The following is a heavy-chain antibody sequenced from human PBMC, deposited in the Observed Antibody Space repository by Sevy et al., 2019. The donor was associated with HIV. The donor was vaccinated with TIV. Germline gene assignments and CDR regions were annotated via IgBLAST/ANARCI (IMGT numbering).Heavy chain of an antibody. Sequence: GGSLRLSCAASGFTFSANWMNWVRQAPGKGLEWVANIKGDGSDKHYVDSVEGRFTTSRDNAKNLLYLQMNSLRVVDTAVYYCAHETFGRCESWGQGTLVTVSS. D-gene: IGHD3-16*01. V-gene: IGHV3-7*01. J-gene: IGHJ4*02. CDR3: AHETFGRCES. CDR2: IKGDGSDK. CDR1: GFTFSANW.